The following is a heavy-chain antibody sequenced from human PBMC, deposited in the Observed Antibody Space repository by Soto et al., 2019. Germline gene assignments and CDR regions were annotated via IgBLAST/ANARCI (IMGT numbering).Heavy chain of an antibody. J-gene: IGHJ6*02. CDR1: GGSFSGYD. CDR3: ARGRPWIQLWFYYYYGMDV. CDR2: INHSGST. Sequence: SETLSLTCAVDGGSFSGYDWSWLRQPPGKGLEWIGEINHSGSTNYNPSLKSRVTISVDTSKNQFSLKLSSVTAADTAVYYCARGRPWIQLWFYYYYGMDVWRQGTTVTFPS. V-gene: IGHV4-34*01. D-gene: IGHD5-18*01.